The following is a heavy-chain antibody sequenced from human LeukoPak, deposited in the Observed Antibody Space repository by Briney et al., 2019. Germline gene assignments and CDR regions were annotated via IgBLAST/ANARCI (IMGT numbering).Heavy chain of an antibody. CDR3: ARGAVADHAFDI. D-gene: IGHD6-19*01. V-gene: IGHV1-8*01. CDR1: GYTFTSFD. Sequence: ASVTVSCKASGYTFTSFDFNWVRQATGQGLEWMGWMKSNNGHTGYAQKFQDRVTITRDTSASTAYMELSSLRSEDTAVYYCARGAVADHAFDIWGQGTMVTVSS. CDR2: MKSNNGHT. J-gene: IGHJ3*02.